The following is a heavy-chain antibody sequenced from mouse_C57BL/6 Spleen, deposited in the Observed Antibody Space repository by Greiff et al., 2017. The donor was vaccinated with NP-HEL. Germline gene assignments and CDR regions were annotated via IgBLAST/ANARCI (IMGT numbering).Heavy chain of an antibody. CDR2: IYPGSGST. J-gene: IGHJ4*01. V-gene: IGHV1-55*01. CDR3: ARGSDVAMDD. Sequence: VQLQQPGAELVKPGASVKMSCKASGYTFTSYWITWVKQRPGQGLEWIGDIYPGSGSTNYNEKFKSKATLTVDTSSSTAYMQLSSLTSEDSAFYYCARGSDVAMDDWGQGTSVTVSS. CDR1: GYTFTSYW.